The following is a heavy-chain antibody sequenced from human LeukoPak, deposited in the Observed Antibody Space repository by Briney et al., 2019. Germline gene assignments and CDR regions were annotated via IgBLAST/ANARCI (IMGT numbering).Heavy chain of an antibody. CDR1: GFTFSRSA. CDR3: VKGRISEDGLDF. CDR2: ISSSGST. J-gene: IGHJ4*02. Sequence: GGSLRLSCAASGFTFSRSAMTWVRPTPGKGLDWVSSISSSGSTYYADSVKGRFTISRDNSKNMLYLQMNSLRAEDTAVYYCVKGRISEDGLDFWGQGTLVTVYS. D-gene: IGHD6-13*01. V-gene: IGHV3-23*01.